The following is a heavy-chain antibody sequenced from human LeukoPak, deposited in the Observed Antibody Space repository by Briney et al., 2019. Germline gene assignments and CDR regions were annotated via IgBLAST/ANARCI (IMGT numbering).Heavy chain of an antibody. V-gene: IGHV4-59*01. J-gene: IGHJ4*02. D-gene: IGHD2-15*01. CDR3: AREGSGDFDY. CDR1: GGSISSYY. CDR2: IYYSGST. Sequence: PSETLSLTCTVSGGSISSYYWSWIRQPPGKGLGWIGYIYYSGSTNYNPSLKSRVTISVDTSKNQFSLKLSSVTAADTAVYYCAREGSGDFDYWGQGTLVTVSS.